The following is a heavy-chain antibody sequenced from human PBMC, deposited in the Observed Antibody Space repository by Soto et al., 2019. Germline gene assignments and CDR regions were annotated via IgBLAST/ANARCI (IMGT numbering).Heavy chain of an antibody. D-gene: IGHD3-9*01. CDR3: ARDGTYYDILTGYYKLGMDV. Sequence: SETLSLTCTVSGGSISSSSYYWGWIRQPPGKGLEWIGSIYYSGSTYYNPSLKSRVTISVDTSKNQFSLKLSSVTAADTAVYYCARDGTYYDILTGYYKLGMDVWGQGTTVTVSS. V-gene: IGHV4-39*07. J-gene: IGHJ6*02. CDR1: GGSISSSSYY. CDR2: IYYSGST.